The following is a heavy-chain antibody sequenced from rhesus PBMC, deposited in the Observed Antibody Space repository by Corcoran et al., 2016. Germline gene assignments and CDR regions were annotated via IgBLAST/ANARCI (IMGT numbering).Heavy chain of an antibody. CDR1: GGTFSCYW. Sequence: QVQLQESGPGLVKTSETLSITCAVSGGTFSCYWGSCIRLPPGTGLEWIREIHGNSGSPNNTPSLKSRVTISKDASNNPLSLKLNSGTVADTAGYYWAREGAGGQGANSLDVWGRGVLVPVSS. CDR2: IHGNSGSP. V-gene: IGHV4-80*01. CDR3: AREGAGGQGANSLDV. D-gene: IGHD6S26*01. J-gene: IGHJ5-2*02.